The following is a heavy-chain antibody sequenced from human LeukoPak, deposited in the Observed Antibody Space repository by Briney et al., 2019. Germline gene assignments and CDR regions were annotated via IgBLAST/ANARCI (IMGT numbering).Heavy chain of an antibody. J-gene: IGHJ4*02. CDR2: ISSSSSTT. V-gene: IGHV3-48*04. Sequence: PGGSLRLSCAASGFSFSFYSMNWVRQAPGKGLEWVSYISSSSSTTYYADSVKGRFTISRDNAKDSLYLQMNSLRAEDTAVYYCARDGGTGTYAANYFDYWGQGALVTVSS. CDR3: ARDGGTGTYAANYFDY. D-gene: IGHD1-7*01. CDR1: GFSFSFYS.